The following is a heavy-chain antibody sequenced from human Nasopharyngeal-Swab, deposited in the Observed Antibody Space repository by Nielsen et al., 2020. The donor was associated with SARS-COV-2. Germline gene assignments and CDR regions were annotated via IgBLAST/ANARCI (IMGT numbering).Heavy chain of an antibody. Sequence: SETLSLTCAVYGGSFSGYYGSWIRQPPGKGLEWIGEINHSGSTNYNPSLKSRVTISVDTSKNQFSLKLSSVTAADTAVYYCARSRIAARLYGMDVWGQGTTVTVSS. CDR1: GGSFSGYY. J-gene: IGHJ6*02. CDR3: ARSRIAARLYGMDV. D-gene: IGHD6-6*01. CDR2: INHSGST. V-gene: IGHV4-34*01.